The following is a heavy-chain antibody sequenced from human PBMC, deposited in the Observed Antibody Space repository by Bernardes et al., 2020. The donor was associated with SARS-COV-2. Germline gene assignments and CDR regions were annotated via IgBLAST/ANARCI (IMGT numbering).Heavy chain of an antibody. V-gene: IGHV3-74*01. CDR1: GFTLSRYW. CDR2: VYIDGGTT. CDR3: ARGHGSGWRGDY. D-gene: IGHD6-19*01. Sequence: GGVLRPSCAAPGFTLSRYWGHWGRPAPGEGLVWGAGVYIDGGTTRYADPVKGRFTISRDNAKNTLYLQLNSLRAEDTAVYYCARGHGSGWRGDYWGQGTLVTVSS. J-gene: IGHJ4*02.